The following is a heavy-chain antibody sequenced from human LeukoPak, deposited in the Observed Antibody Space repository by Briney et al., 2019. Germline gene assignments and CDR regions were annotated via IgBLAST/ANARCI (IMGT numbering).Heavy chain of an antibody. J-gene: IGHJ4*02. CDR3: AKDQIMYYYDSSGYPDY. V-gene: IGHV3-23*01. CDR1: GFTFSSYA. CDR2: ISGSGGST. Sequence: GGSLRLSCAASGFTFSSYAMSWVRQAPGKGLEWVSAISGSGGSTYYADSVKGRFTISRDNSKNTLYLQMNSLRAEDTAVYYCAKDQIMYYYDSSGYPDYRGQGTLVTVSS. D-gene: IGHD3-22*01.